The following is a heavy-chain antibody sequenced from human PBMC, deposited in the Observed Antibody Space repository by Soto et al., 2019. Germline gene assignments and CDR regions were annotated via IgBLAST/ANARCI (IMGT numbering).Heavy chain of an antibody. CDR2: ISGSSGGT. D-gene: IGHD6-13*01. Sequence: GGSLRLSCAASGFTFSSYGMTWVRQAPGKGLEWVSSISGSSGGTYYADSVKGRFTISRDNSKNTLYLQMNSLRAEDTAVYYCAKIIIGAGTNYWGQGTLVTVSS. CDR1: GFTFSSYG. J-gene: IGHJ4*02. V-gene: IGHV3-23*01. CDR3: AKIIIGAGTNY.